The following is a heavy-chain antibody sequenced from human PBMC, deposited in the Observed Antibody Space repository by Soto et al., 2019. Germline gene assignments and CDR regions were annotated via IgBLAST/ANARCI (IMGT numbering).Heavy chain of an antibody. CDR2: IYYSGST. V-gene: IGHV4-39*01. CDR3: ARYCSGGSCYSFWLVSAGVDDAFDI. J-gene: IGHJ3*02. D-gene: IGHD2-15*01. CDR1: GGSISSSSYY. Sequence: SETLSLTCTGSGGSISSSSYYWGWIRQPPGKGLEWIGSIYYSGSTYYNPSLKSRVTISVDTSKNQFSLKLSSVTAADTAVYYCARYCSGGSCYSFWLVSAGVDDAFDIWGQGTMVT.